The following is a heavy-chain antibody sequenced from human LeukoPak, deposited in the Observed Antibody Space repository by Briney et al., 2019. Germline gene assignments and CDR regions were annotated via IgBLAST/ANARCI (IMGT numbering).Heavy chain of an antibody. CDR3: AKDSTYYGMDV. CDR2: ISYDGSNK. Sequence: PGRSLRLSRAASGFTFSSYGMHWVRQAPGKGLEWVAVISYDGSNKYYADSVKGRFTISRDNSKNTLYLQMNSLRAEDTAVYYCAKDSTYYGMDVWGKGTTVTVSS. CDR1: GFTFSSYG. J-gene: IGHJ6*04. V-gene: IGHV3-30*18.